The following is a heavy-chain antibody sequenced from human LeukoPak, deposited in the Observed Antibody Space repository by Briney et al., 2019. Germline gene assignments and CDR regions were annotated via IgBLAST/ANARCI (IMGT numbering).Heavy chain of an antibody. CDR2: INDSGST. D-gene: IGHD3-3*01. Sequence: SETLSLTCAAYGGSFSVYYWSWIRQPPGKGLEWIGEINDSGSTNYNPSLKSRVTISVDTSRNQFSLKLSSVTAADTAAYYCARGPRISIFGVVSQYYFDYWGQGTLVTVSS. CDR3: ARGPRISIFGVVSQYYFDY. J-gene: IGHJ4*02. V-gene: IGHV4-34*01. CDR1: GGSFSVYY.